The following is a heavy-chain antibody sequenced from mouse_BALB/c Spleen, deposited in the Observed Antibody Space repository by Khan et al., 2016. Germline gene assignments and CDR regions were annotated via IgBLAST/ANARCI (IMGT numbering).Heavy chain of an antibody. D-gene: IGHD2-14*01. CDR2: IYPGDGDT. J-gene: IGHJ3*01. CDR3: ARGTPLAD. CDR1: GYVFSSYW. V-gene: IGHV1-80*01. Sequence: GQLQQSGAELVRPGSSVKISCKASGYVFSSYWMNWVKQRPGQGLEWIGQIYPGDGDTYYIGKFKGKVTLTADKSSSTAYMQLSSLTSEDSAVYFCARGTPLADWGQGTLVTVSA.